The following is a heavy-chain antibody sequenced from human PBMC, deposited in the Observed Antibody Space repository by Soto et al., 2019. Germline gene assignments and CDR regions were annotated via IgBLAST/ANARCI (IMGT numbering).Heavy chain of an antibody. V-gene: IGHV3-15*02. CDR1: GLTFTNAW. CDR2: IKSKTNGGTT. CDR3: TTTEGGGYNXY. J-gene: IGHJ4*02. Sequence: EVQLVESGGALVKPGGXLRLSCAASGLTFTNAWMTWVRQAPGKGLEWVGRIKSKTNGGTTDYAAPVKGRFTISRDDSKNTLYLQMNXLKTEDTAVYYCTTTEGGGYNXYWGQGTLVTVSS. D-gene: IGHD5-12*01.